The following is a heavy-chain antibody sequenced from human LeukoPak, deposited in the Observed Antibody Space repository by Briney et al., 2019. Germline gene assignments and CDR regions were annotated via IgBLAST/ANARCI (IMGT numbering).Heavy chain of an antibody. Sequence: PGRSLRLSCAASGFTFSSYGMHWVRQAPGKGLEWVAVIWYDGSNKYYADSVKGRFTISRDNSKNTLYLQMNSLRAEDTAVYYCARSIGGYLAHYCGMDVWGKGTTVTVSS. CDR2: IWYDGSNK. J-gene: IGHJ6*04. CDR3: ARSIGGYLAHYCGMDV. V-gene: IGHV3-33*01. CDR1: GFTFSSYG. D-gene: IGHD5-12*01.